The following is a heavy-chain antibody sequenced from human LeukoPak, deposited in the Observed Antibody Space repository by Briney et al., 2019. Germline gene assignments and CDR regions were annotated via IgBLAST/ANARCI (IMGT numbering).Heavy chain of an antibody. J-gene: IGHJ4*02. CDR3: ARSSGYYSVVDY. V-gene: IGHV4-59*01. CDR1: GGSISSYY. CDR2: IYYSGST. Sequence: SETLSLTCTVSGGSISSYYWSWIRQPPGKGLEWIGYIYYSGSTNYNPSLKSRATISVDTSKNQFSLKLSSVTAADTAVYYCARSSGYYSVVDYWGQGTLVTVSS. D-gene: IGHD3-22*01.